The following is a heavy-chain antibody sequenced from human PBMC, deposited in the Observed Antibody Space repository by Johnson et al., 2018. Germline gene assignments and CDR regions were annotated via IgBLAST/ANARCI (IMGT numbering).Heavy chain of an antibody. D-gene: IGHD3-22*01. J-gene: IGHJ3*02. CDR3: ALGAMIVLGIDALDI. Sequence: QVQLVQSGGGVVQPGRSLRLSCAVSGFTFSSYAMHWVRQAPGKGREWVAVISYDGSNNDYLDTVKGRLTISRDNPRDTLYLQMNSLRAEDTAVYYYALGAMIVLGIDALDIWGQGTMVTVSS. CDR1: GFTFSSYA. V-gene: IGHV3-30*03. CDR2: ISYDGSNN.